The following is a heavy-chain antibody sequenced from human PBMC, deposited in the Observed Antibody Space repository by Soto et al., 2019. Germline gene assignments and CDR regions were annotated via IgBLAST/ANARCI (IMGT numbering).Heavy chain of an antibody. CDR3: ARCIQGDYYYGMDV. CDR2: INADYGNT. J-gene: IGHJ6*02. D-gene: IGHD5-18*01. Sequence: QAQLVQSGAEVRKPGASVKVSCKASGYTFYSHSISWVRQAPGQGLVWMGRINADYGNTQYAQKFRGRVTMTTDTXXTTVYMELTNLRSDDTAVYYCARCIQGDYYYGMDVWGQGTTVTVSS. CDR1: GYTFYSHS. V-gene: IGHV1-18*01.